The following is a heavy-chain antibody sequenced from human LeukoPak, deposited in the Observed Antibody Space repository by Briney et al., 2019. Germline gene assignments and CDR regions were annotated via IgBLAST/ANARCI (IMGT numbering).Heavy chain of an antibody. J-gene: IGHJ5*02. V-gene: IGHV3-21*01. CDR3: ARVRSSSCIS. CDR2: ISSSSYI. Sequence: GGSLRLSCAASGFTFSSYSMNWVRQAPGKGLEWVSSISSSSYIYYADSVKGRFTISRDNAKNSLYLQMDSLRAEDTAVYYCARVRSSSCISWGQGTLVTVSS. CDR1: GFTFSSYS. D-gene: IGHD6-13*01.